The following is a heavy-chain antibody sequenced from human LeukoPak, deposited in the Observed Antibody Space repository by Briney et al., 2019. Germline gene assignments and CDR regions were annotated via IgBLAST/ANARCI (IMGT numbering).Heavy chain of an antibody. V-gene: IGHV1-69*05. CDR2: IIPFLDTS. J-gene: IGHJ5*02. CDR3: ARAQAGNYDWPLDL. D-gene: IGHD5-12*01. Sequence: ASVKVSCKGSGGTFSKYALSWVRQAPGQGLEWMGAIIPFLDTSNYPPKFQDRVTITTDESTSTAYMDLGSLRSDDTAVYYCARAQAGNYDWPLDLWGQGTLVTVSS. CDR1: GGTFSKYA.